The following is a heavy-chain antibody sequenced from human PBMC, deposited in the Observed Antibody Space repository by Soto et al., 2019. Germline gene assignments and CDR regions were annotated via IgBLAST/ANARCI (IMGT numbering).Heavy chain of an antibody. D-gene: IGHD6-25*01. V-gene: IGHV3-11*06. J-gene: IGHJ3*02. CDR3: ARIQLAAYAFDI. Sequence: QVQLVESGGGMVRPGGSLRLSCAASGFTLSDYFMAWVRQSPRQGLEWISSSSSSGGDITYADSVRGRFTISRDNAKSSLYLQMNSLRAEDSAVYYCARIQLAAYAFDIWGQGALVTVSS. CDR1: GFTLSDYF. CDR2: SSSSGGDI.